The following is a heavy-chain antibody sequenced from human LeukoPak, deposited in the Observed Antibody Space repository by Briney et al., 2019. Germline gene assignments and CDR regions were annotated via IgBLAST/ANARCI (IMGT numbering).Heavy chain of an antibody. Sequence: PGGSLRLSCAASGFSFSNFSMNWVRQAPGKGLEWVSSISGSSSYIFYADSVKGRFTISRDNSKNTLYLQMNSLRAEDTAVYYCAKGNSGSYFFDYWGQGTLVTVSS. CDR1: GFSFSNFS. CDR3: AKGNSGSYFFDY. J-gene: IGHJ4*02. CDR2: ISGSSSYI. V-gene: IGHV3-21*04. D-gene: IGHD1-26*01.